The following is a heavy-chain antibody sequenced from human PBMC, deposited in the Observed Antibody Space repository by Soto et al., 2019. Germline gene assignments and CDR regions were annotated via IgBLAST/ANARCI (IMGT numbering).Heavy chain of an antibody. CDR3: ARAGVLRNWFDP. D-gene: IGHD4-17*01. Sequence: PSETLSLTCTVSGGSISSYYWSWIRQPPGKGLEWIGYIYYSGSTNYNPSLKSRVTISVDTSKNQFSLKLSSVTAADTAVYYCARAGVLRNWFDPWGQGTLFTVSS. CDR1: GGSISSYY. J-gene: IGHJ5*02. CDR2: IYYSGST. V-gene: IGHV4-59*01.